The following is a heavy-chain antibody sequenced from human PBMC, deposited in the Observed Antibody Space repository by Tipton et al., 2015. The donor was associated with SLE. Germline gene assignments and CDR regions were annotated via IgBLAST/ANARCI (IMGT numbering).Heavy chain of an antibody. V-gene: IGHV4-34*01. Sequence: LRLSCAVYGGSFSDYYWNWIRQPPGKGLEWIGEINHSGSTNYNPSLKSRITISVGTSKNQFSLKLYSVTAADTAVYDCARLGAFDIWGQGTMVNVPS. J-gene: IGHJ3*02. CDR3: ARLGAFDI. CDR2: INHSGST. D-gene: IGHD7-27*01. CDR1: GGSFSDYY.